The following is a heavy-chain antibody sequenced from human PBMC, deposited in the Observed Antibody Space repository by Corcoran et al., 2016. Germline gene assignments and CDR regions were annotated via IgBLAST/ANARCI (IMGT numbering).Heavy chain of an antibody. J-gene: IGHJ6*02. CDR2: ISYDGSNK. CDR3: ARGGLLSYYYYYYGMDV. Sequence: QVQLEESGGGLGQPGRSLGRSWAASGFTFSSYGMHWVREAPGKGLEWVAVISYDGSNKYYADSVKGRFTISRDNSKNTLYLQMNSQRAEDTAVNYCARGGLLSYYYYYYGMDVWGQGTTVTVSS. CDR1: GFTFSSYG. V-gene: IGHV3-30*03. D-gene: IGHD1-26*01.